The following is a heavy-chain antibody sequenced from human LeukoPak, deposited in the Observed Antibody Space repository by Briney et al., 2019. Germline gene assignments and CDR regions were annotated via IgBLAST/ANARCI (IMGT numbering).Heavy chain of an antibody. J-gene: IGHJ4*02. CDR2: ISWNSGSI. CDR1: GFTFDDYA. Sequence: GGSPRLSCAASGFTFDDYAMHWVRQAPGKGLEWVSGISWNSGSIGYADSVKGRFTISRDNAKNSLYLQMNSLRAEDTALYYCAKDKSSSWYEGFDYWGQGTLVTVSS. CDR3: AKDKSSSWYEGFDY. D-gene: IGHD6-13*01. V-gene: IGHV3-9*01.